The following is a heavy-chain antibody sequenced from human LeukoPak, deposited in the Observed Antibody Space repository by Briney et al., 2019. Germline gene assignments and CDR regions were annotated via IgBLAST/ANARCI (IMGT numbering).Heavy chain of an antibody. CDR3: ARGRGVVTIFDY. CDR1: GGSISSYY. J-gene: IGHJ4*02. CDR2: IYYRGST. Sequence: KPSETLSLTCTVSGGSISSYYWSWIRQPPGKGLEWIGYIYYRGSTNYNPSLKSRVTISVDTSKNQFSLKLSSVTAADTAVYYCARGRGVVTIFDYWGQGTLVTVSS. D-gene: IGHD4-23*01. V-gene: IGHV4-59*01.